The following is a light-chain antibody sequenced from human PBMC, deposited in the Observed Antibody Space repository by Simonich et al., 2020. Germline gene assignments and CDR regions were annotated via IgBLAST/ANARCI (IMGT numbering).Light chain of an antibody. Sequence: QSALTQPASVSGSPGQSITISCTGTCSDVGGYNYVSWYHQHPGKAPKLMIYDVSKRPSGVSNRFSVSKSGNTASLTISGLQAEDEADYYCSSYTSSSTWVFGGGTKLTVL. CDR1: CSDVGGYNY. J-gene: IGLJ3*02. V-gene: IGLV2-14*01. CDR3: SSYTSSSTWV. CDR2: DVS.